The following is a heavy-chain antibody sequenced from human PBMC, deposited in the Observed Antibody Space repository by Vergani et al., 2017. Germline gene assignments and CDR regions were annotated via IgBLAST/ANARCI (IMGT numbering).Heavy chain of an antibody. J-gene: IGHJ4*02. CDR3: AARDIGYCSSTSCYMGVDY. V-gene: IGHV1-58*02. D-gene: IGHD2-2*02. CDR2: IVVGSGNT. CDR1: GFTFTSSA. Sequence: QMQLVQSGPEVKKPGTSVKVSCKASGFTFTSSAMQWVRQARGQRLEWIGWIVVGSGNTNYAQKFQERVTITRDMSTSTAYVELSSLTSEDTAVYYCAARDIGYCSSTSCYMGVDYWGEGTLVTVSS.